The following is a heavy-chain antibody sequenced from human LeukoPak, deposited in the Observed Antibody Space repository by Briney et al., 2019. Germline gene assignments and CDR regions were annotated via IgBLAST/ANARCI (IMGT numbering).Heavy chain of an antibody. CDR3: ASIPTYYYDSSGYYSSYYYYYYMDV. V-gene: IGHV4-39*07. CDR2: IYYSGST. Sequence: PSETLSLTCAVYGGSFSSYYWGWIRQPPGKGLEWIGSIYYSGSTYYNPSLKSRVTISVDTSKNQFSLKLSSVTAADTAVYYCASIPTYYYDSSGYYSSYYYYYYMDVWGKGTTVTVSS. CDR1: GGSFSSYY. J-gene: IGHJ6*03. D-gene: IGHD3-22*01.